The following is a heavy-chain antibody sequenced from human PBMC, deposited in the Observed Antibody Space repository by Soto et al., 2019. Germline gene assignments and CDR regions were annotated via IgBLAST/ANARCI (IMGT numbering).Heavy chain of an antibody. CDR2: ISAYNGNT. D-gene: IGHD1-1*01. Sequence: ASVKVSCKASGYTFTSYGISWVRQAPGQGLEWMGWISAYNGNTNYAQKLQGRVTMTTDTSTSTAYMELRSLRSDDTAVYYCARDRPDHDYNWNDFIYYYYGMDVWGQGTTVTVSS. J-gene: IGHJ6*02. V-gene: IGHV1-18*01. CDR1: GYTFTSYG. CDR3: ARDRPDHDYNWNDFIYYYYGMDV.